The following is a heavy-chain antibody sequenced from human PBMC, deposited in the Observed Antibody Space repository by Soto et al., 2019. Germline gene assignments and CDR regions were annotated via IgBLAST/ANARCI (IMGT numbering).Heavy chain of an antibody. D-gene: IGHD2-8*02. J-gene: IGHJ5*01. CDR1: VPTFSSFS. V-gene: IGHV3-48*02. Sequence: PGGSLRLSGAASVPTFSSFSVHRVRQAQGKGQEWVSYISSRSSTIYYADAGRSRFTVSRDNAKNELYLHINSLKDEDSVVFDCARYFFRYTGGTEIDSLGPGTVVTISS. CDR3: ARYFFRYTGGTEIDS. CDR2: ISSRSSTI.